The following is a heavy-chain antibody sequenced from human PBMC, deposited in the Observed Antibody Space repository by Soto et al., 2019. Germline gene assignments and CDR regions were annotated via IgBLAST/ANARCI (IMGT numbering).Heavy chain of an antibody. Sequence: QVQLVESGGGVVQPGRSLRLSCAVSGFTFSNYAMHWARQAPGKGLEWVAVISYDGGNKYYADSVKGRFTISRDNSKNTLYLQMNNLRAEDTAVYYCARVPGYYDSSGSYFYYFDNWGQGTLVTVSS. CDR3: ARVPGYYDSSGSYFYYFDN. V-gene: IGHV3-30-3*01. D-gene: IGHD3-22*01. CDR1: GFTFSNYA. J-gene: IGHJ4*02. CDR2: ISYDGGNK.